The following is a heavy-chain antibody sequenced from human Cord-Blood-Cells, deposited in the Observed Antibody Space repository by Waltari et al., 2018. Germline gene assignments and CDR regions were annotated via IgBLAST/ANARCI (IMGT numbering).Heavy chain of an antibody. J-gene: IGHJ4*02. V-gene: IGHV4-38-2*01. CDR2: IYHSGST. D-gene: IGHD1-26*01. CDR1: GYSISSGYY. Sequence: QVQLQESGPGLVTPSETLSLTCAVSGYSISSGYYWGWIRQPPGKGLEWIGSIYHSGSTYYNPSLKSRVTISVDTSKNQFSLKLSSVTAADTAVYYCARTSGSYYYWGQGTLVTVSS. CDR3: ARTSGSYYY.